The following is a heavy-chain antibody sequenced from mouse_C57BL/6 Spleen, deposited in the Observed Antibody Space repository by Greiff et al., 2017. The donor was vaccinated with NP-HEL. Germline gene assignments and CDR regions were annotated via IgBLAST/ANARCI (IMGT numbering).Heavy chain of an antibody. J-gene: IGHJ2*01. Sequence: QVQLQQSGPELVKPGASVKISCKASGYAFSSSWMNWVKQRPGKGLEWIGRIYPGDGDTNYNGKFKGKATLTADKSSSTADMQLSSLTSEDSAVYFCSRSVRWDENFDYWGQGTTLTVSS. V-gene: IGHV1-82*01. D-gene: IGHD4-1*01. CDR3: SRSVRWDENFDY. CDR1: GYAFSSSW. CDR2: IYPGDGDT.